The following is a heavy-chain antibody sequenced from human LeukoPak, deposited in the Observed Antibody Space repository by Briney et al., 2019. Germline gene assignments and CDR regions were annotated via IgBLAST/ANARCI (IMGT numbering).Heavy chain of an antibody. CDR2: ISSSGSTI. D-gene: IGHD3-10*02. V-gene: IGHV3-48*04. Sequence: GGSLRLSCVASGFTFSRHGMNWVRQAPGRGLEWVSYISSSGSTIYYADSVKGRFTTSRDNAKNSLYLQMNSLRAEDTAVYYCAELGITMIGGVWGKGTTVTISS. J-gene: IGHJ6*04. CDR3: AELGITMIGGV. CDR1: GFTFSRHG.